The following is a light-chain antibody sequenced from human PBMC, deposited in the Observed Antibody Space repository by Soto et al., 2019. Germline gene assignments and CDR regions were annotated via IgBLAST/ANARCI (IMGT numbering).Light chain of an antibody. CDR3: QQYNNWPRT. Sequence: RVMAQAPATLSVSPGERATLSCRASQSVSSNLACYQQKPAQAPRLLIYGASTRATGIPARFSGSGSGREFTLTISSLQSEDFAVYYCQQYNNWPRTFGQGTKVDIK. CDR1: QSVSSN. V-gene: IGKV3-15*01. CDR2: GAS. J-gene: IGKJ1*01.